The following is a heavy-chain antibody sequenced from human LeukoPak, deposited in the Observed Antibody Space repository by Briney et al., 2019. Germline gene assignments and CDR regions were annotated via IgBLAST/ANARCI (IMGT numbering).Heavy chain of an antibody. CDR2: IYYSGST. J-gene: IGHJ4*02. CDR1: GGSISSYY. V-gene: IGHV4-59*08. D-gene: IGHD2-2*01. CDR3: ARAPRAYCSTTGSCFQDY. Sequence: SETLSLTCTVSGGSISSYYWSWIRQPPGKGLEWIGYIYYSGSTNYNPSLKSRVTKSVDTSKNQFSLKLSSVTAADTAVYFCARAPRAYCSTTGSCFQDYWGQGTLVTVSP.